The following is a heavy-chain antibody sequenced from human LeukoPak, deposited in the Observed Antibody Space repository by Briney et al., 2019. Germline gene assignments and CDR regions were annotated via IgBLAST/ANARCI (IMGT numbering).Heavy chain of an antibody. CDR3: AREGSTSSIHWYFDY. D-gene: IGHD2-2*01. CDR2: MNPNSGNT. J-gene: IGHJ4*02. CDR1: GYTFTSYD. Sequence: GASVKVSCKASGYTFTSYDINWVRQATGQGLEWMGWMNPNSGNTGYAQKFQGRVTITRDTSASTAYMELSSLRSEDTAVYYCAREGSTSSIHWYFDYWGQGTLVTVSS. V-gene: IGHV1-8*03.